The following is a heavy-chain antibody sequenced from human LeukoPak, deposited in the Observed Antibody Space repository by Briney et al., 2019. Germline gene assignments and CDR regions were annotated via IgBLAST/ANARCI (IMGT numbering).Heavy chain of an antibody. CDR3: ARAGFYASVNQYYYYYYMDV. D-gene: IGHD2/OR15-2a*01. CDR1: GGSINGFY. CDR2: IYYSGGT. J-gene: IGHJ6*03. Sequence: SETLSLTCSVSGGSINGFYWSWIRQPPGKGLEWIGYIYYSGGTNLNPSLKSRVTISVDTSKNQFSLKVTSVTAADAAVYYCARAGFYASVNQYYYYYYMDVWGTGTTVTVSS. V-gene: IGHV4-59*01.